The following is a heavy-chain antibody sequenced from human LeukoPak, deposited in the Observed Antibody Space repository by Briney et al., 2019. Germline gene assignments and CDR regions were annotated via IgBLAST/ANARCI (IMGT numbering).Heavy chain of an antibody. CDR3: AKGESFAFAT. Sequence: GGSLRLSCTTSGFTFSRYDMQWVRQAPGKGLELVSGISRSGPTYYRDSVRGRFTISRDNSKNTLYLQMNSLRAEDTAVYYCAKGESFAFATWGQGTMVTVSS. D-gene: IGHD2-21*01. V-gene: IGHV3-23*01. J-gene: IGHJ3*02. CDR2: ISRSGPT. CDR1: GFTFSRYD.